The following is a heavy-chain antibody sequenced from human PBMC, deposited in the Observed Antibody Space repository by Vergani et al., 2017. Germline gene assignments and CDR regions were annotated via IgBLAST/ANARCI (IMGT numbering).Heavy chain of an antibody. CDR2: ISGSGGST. CDR3: AKADPRNSGYDYLYYYHAVGV. CDR1: GFTFNHYA. V-gene: IGHV3-23*01. J-gene: IGHJ6*01. D-gene: IGHD5-12*01. Sequence: EVQLLESGGDLVQPGGSLRLSCAASGFTFNHYAMNWVRQAPGKGLEWVSGISGSGGSTYYAGSVKGRFTISRDSSKNTLYLQMNSLSAGDPAVYYCAKADPRNSGYDYLYYYHAVGVWGREATVAIAS.